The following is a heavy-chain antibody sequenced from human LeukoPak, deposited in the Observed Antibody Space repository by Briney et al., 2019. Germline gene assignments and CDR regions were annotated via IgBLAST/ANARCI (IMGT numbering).Heavy chain of an antibody. CDR1: GYTFDDYG. CDR2: INWNGGST. Sequence: GGSLRLSCAASGYTFDDYGMSWVRQAPGKGLEWVSGINWNGGSTGYADSVKGRFTISRDNSKNTLYLQMNSLRAEDTAVYYCANSASSGWYLPFDYWGQGTLVTVSS. CDR3: ANSASSGWYLPFDY. D-gene: IGHD6-19*01. V-gene: IGHV3-20*04. J-gene: IGHJ4*02.